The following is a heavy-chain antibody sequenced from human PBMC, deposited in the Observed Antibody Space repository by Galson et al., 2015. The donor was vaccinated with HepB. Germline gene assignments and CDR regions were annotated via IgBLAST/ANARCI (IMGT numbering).Heavy chain of an antibody. J-gene: IGHJ4*02. D-gene: IGHD3-10*01. CDR3: ARGSGKNYGSGSYYYYFDY. Sequence: SVKVSCKASGYTFTGYYLHWVRQAPGQGLEWMGRINPNGGATNYAQNFQGRVTMTSDTSISTAYMELSSLRSDDTAVYYCARGSGKNYGSGSYYYYFDYWGQGILVTVSS. CDR2: INPNGGAT. V-gene: IGHV1-2*06. CDR1: GYTFTGYY.